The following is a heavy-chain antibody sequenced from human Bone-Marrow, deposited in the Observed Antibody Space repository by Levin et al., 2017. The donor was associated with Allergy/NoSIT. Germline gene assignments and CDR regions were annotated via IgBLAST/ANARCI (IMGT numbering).Heavy chain of an antibody. D-gene: IGHD1-26*01. J-gene: IGHJ4*02. CDR2: INPSGGST. CDR1: GYTFTSYY. V-gene: IGHV1-46*01. CDR3: ASIVGATGGLDY. Sequence: AASVKVSCKASGYTFTSYYMHWVRQAPGQGLEWMGIINPSGGSTSYAQKFQGRVTMTRDTSTSTVYMELSSLRSEDTAVYYCASIVGATGGLDYWGQGTLVTVSS.